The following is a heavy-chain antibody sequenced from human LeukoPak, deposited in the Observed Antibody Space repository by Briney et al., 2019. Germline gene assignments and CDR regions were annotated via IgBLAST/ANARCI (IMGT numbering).Heavy chain of an antibody. CDR3: ARVADTMVRGVTYYYYYGMDV. CDR2: ISAYNGKT. Sequence: ASVKVSCKASGYTFTSYGISWVRQAPGQGLEWMGWISAYNGKTNYAQKLQGRVTMTTDTSTSTAYMELRSLRSDDTAVYYCARVADTMVRGVTYYYYYGMDVWGKGTTVTVSS. J-gene: IGHJ6*04. CDR1: GYTFTSYG. V-gene: IGHV1-18*04. D-gene: IGHD3-10*01.